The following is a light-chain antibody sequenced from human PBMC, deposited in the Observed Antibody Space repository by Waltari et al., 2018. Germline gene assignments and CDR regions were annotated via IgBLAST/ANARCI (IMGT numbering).Light chain of an antibody. CDR3: QQSYRDLYT. V-gene: IGKV1-39*01. CDR1: QSISSY. J-gene: IGKJ2*01. Sequence: DIQMTQSPASLSASVGDRVTIACRANQSISSYLNWYQQKPGKSPKLLIYAASNLPTGVPSRFSGSGSGTDFTLTITTLHPEDLGTYYCQQSYRDLYTFGQGTKLEIK. CDR2: AAS.